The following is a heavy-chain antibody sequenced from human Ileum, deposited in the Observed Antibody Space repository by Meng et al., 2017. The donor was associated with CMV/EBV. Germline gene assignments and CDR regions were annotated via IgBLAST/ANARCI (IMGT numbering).Heavy chain of an antibody. D-gene: IGHD4-17*01. CDR2: ISHSGTT. J-gene: IGHJ5*02. CDR1: GASVDIRGEY. V-gene: IGHV4-31*02. CDR3: ARDHDYGEYGGWFDP. Sequence: QVQLQESGPGLQKPSQTLSLTCSVSGASVDIRGEYWNWIRQRPGKGLEWIGHISHSGTTYYNPSLKSRVTISSDTSKNQSFLNLESVTAADTAVYYCARDHDYGEYGGWFDPWGQGTLVTVSS.